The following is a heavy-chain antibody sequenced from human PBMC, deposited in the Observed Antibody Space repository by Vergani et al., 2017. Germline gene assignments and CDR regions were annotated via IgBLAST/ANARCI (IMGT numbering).Heavy chain of an antibody. CDR2: IGKDGINT. V-gene: IGHV3-30*02. Sequence: QVQLVESAGGVVQPGGSLRLSCAASGFTFSNFGMHLIRQAPGKGLEWLAYIGKDGINTRYRDAVKGRSTVSRDNSNDILYLQMDSLRSEDTALAYCAKYVRDTTDGLPESWGTGTLVIVSS. J-gene: IGHJ5*02. CDR1: GFTFSNFG. CDR3: AKYVRDTTDGLPES. D-gene: IGHD1-14*01.